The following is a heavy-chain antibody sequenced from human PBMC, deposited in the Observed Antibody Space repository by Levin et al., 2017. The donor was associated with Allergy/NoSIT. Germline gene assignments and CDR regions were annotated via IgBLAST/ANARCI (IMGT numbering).Heavy chain of an antibody. V-gene: IGHV3-7*01. D-gene: IGHD3-3*01. CDR3: ARDKRRSRFLEPNWFDP. Sequence: GESLKISCAASGFTFSSYWMSWVRQAPGKGLEWVANIKQDGSEKYYVDSVKGRFTISRDNAKNSLYLQMNSLRAEDTAVYYCARDKRRSRFLEPNWFDPWGQGTLVTVSS. J-gene: IGHJ5*02. CDR1: GFTFSSYW. CDR2: IKQDGSEK.